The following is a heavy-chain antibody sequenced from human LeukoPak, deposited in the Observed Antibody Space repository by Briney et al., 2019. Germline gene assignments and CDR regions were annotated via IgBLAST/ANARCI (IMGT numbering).Heavy chain of an antibody. V-gene: IGHV3-21*01. CDR1: GFTFSSYS. CDR2: ISSGSNYI. D-gene: IGHD4-11*01. J-gene: IGHJ4*02. Sequence: AGGSLRLSCAASGFTFSSYSMNWVRQAPGKGLEWVSSISSGSNYIYYADSVKGRFTISRDNAKNSLYLQMNSLRAEDTAVYFCARGTPTTRDFDYWGQGTLVTVSS. CDR3: ARGTPTTRDFDY.